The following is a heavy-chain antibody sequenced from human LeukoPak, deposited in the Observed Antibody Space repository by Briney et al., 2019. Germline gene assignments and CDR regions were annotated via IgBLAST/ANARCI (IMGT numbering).Heavy chain of an antibody. J-gene: IGHJ4*02. CDR3: AKVNIAVARFDY. Sequence: GGSLRLSCAASGFTFSSYSMNWVRQAPGKGLEWVSAISGSGGSTYYADSVKGRFTISRDNSKNTLYLQMNSLRAEDTAVYYCAKVNIAVARFDYWGQGTLVTVSS. CDR2: ISGSGGST. CDR1: GFTFSSYS. V-gene: IGHV3-23*01. D-gene: IGHD6-19*01.